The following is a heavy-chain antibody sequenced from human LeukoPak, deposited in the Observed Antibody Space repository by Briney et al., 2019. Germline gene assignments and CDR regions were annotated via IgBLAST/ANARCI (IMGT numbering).Heavy chain of an antibody. Sequence: SETLSLTCTVSGGSISSSSYYWGWIRQPPGKGLEWIGSIYYSGSTYYNPSLKSRVTISVDTSKNQFSLKLSSVTAADTAVYYCASEGVPGTVGDYWGQGTLVTVSS. J-gene: IGHJ4*02. D-gene: IGHD6-13*01. V-gene: IGHV4-39*07. CDR2: IYYSGST. CDR3: ASEGVPGTVGDY. CDR1: GGSISSSSYY.